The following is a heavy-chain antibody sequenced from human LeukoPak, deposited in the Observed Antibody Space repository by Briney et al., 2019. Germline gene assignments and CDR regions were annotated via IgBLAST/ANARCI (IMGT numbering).Heavy chain of an antibody. J-gene: IGHJ5*02. CDR2: INPDSGGT. V-gene: IGHV1-2*02. CDR3: VREARAGNWFDP. CDR1: GYTFTTYY. Sequence: ASVKVSCKASGYTFTTYYIHWVRQAPVQGLEWMGWINPDSGGTNYAQKFQGRVTMTRDTSISTVYMDLSMWRSDDTAIYYCVREARAGNWFDPWGQGTLVIVSS.